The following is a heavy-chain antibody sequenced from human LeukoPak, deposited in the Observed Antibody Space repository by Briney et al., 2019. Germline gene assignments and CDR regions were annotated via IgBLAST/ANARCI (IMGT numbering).Heavy chain of an antibody. CDR3: AKDLRVGYYDSSGYFDY. CDR2: DGSAK. Sequence: DGSAKFYVDSVKGRFTISRDNAKSSLYLQVNSLRAEDTAVYYCAKDLRVGYYDSSGYFDYWGQGTLVTVSS. V-gene: IGHV3-7*03. J-gene: IGHJ4*02. D-gene: IGHD3-22*01.